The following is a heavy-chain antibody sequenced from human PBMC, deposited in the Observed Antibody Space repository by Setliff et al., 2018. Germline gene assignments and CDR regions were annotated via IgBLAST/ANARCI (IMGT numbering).Heavy chain of an antibody. CDR1: GGSLSDYY. Sequence: PSETLSLTCGGYGGSLSDYYWSWIRQPPGKGLEWIGEINQSGSTTYNPSLKGRVTISEDTSRSQFSLKLTSVTTADTAVYYCALSDHYPFYYDYWGLGTLVTVS. CDR2: INQSGST. V-gene: IGHV4-34*01. CDR3: ALSDHYPFYYDY. J-gene: IGHJ4*02. D-gene: IGHD3-3*01.